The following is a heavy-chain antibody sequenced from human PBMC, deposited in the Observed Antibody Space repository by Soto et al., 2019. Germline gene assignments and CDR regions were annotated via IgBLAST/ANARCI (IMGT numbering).Heavy chain of an antibody. J-gene: IGHJ4*02. Sequence: SETLSLTCTVSGASVSSGNYYWSWIRQPPGKGLEWIGHIYYSGSTNYNPSLKSRVTISVDTSKNQFSLKLSSVSAADTAVYYCARGPVVTPFVDYWGQGTLVTVSS. V-gene: IGHV4-61*01. CDR2: IYYSGST. D-gene: IGHD2-21*02. CDR1: GASVSSGNYY. CDR3: ARGPVVTPFVDY.